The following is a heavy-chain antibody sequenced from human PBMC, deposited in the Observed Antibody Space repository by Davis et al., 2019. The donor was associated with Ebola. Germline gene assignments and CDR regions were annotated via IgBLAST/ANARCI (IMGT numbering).Heavy chain of an antibody. J-gene: IGHJ4*02. CDR1: GFTFSSYA. Sequence: GESLKISCAASGFTFSSYAMTWVRQAPGKGLEWVSGITGSDGNTYCADSVKGRFTISRDNAKNSLYLQMNSLRAEDTAVYYCARVGSGWYAGGNYFDYWGQGTLVTVSS. D-gene: IGHD6-19*01. V-gene: IGHV3-23*01. CDR3: ARVGSGWYAGGNYFDY. CDR2: ITGSDGNT.